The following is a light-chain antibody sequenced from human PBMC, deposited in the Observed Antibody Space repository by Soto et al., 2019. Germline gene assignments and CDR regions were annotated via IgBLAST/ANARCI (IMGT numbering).Light chain of an antibody. Sequence: QSALTQPASVSGSPGQSITISCTGTSSDVGSYNLVSWYQQHPGKAPKLMIYEVSKRPSGVSNRFSGSKSGNTASLTISGLQAEDDADYYCCSYAGSSIVVFGGGTTLTVL. CDR1: SSDVGSYNL. CDR3: CSYAGSSIVV. CDR2: EVS. V-gene: IGLV2-23*02. J-gene: IGLJ2*01.